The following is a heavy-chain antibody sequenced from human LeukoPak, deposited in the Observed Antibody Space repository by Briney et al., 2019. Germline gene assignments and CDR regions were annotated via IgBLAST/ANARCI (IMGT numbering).Heavy chain of an antibody. V-gene: IGHV4-39*01. J-gene: IGHJ5*02. D-gene: IGHD1-26*01. Sequence: SETLSLTCTVSGGSLSSSGYYWGWIRQPPGKGLEWIASIYYSGSTYYNTALKSPLTISIDTSKNQLSLKLSSLTSADTAVYDCARHEYSGSYYGLAWFDPWGQGTLVTVSS. CDR1: GGSLSSSGYY. CDR2: IYYSGST. CDR3: ARHEYSGSYYGLAWFDP.